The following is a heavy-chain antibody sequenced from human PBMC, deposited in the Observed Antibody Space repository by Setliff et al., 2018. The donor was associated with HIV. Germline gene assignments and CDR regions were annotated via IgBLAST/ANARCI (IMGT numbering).Heavy chain of an antibody. D-gene: IGHD6-19*01. J-gene: IGHJ6*03. CDR2: IHYSGSI. CDR1: GGSISSHY. CDR3: ARGPGSGWYGGHHDMDV. Sequence: NPSETLSLTCTVSGGSISSHYWNWIRQPPGKGLEWIGYIHYSGSINYNPSLKSRVNISGDSSKKQVYLMLSSVTAADTAVYCCARGPGSGWYGGHHDMDVWGKGAAVTAP. V-gene: IGHV4-59*11.